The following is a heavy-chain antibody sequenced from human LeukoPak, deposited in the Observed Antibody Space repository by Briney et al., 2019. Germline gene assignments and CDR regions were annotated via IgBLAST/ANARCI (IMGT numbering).Heavy chain of an antibody. CDR2: IIPIFGTA. CDR1: GGTSSSYA. V-gene: IGHV1-69*01. J-gene: IGHJ5*02. Sequence: SVKVSCKASGGTSSSYAISWVRQAPGQGLEWMGGIIPIFGTANYAQKFQGRVTITADESTSTAYMELSSLRSEDTAVYYCARVLRGWFDPWGQGTLVTVSS. CDR3: ARVLRGWFDP.